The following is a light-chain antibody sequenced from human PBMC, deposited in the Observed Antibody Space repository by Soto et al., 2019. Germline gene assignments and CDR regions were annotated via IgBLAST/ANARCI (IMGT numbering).Light chain of an antibody. CDR1: QTVSIN. J-gene: IGKJ4*01. V-gene: IGKV3-15*01. CDR2: GAS. CDR3: QQYNIWPLT. Sequence: EVVLTQCPATLSISTWEVVTLSFRASQTVSINLAWYQQKPGQAPRLLIYGASTGATDIPARFSGSGSGTEFTLTISSLQSEDIAFYYCQQYNIWPLTFGGGTKVDI.